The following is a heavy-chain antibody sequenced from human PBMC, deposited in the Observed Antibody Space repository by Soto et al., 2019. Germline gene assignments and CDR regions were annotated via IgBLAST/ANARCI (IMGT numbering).Heavy chain of an antibody. J-gene: IGHJ4*02. CDR3: AKTDTAMVTSFDC. CDR1: VYSFTSYW. D-gene: IGHD5-18*01. V-gene: IGHV5-51*01. CDR2: IYPGDSDT. Sequence: DVQLVQSGAEVKKPGVSLKISCKGSVYSFTSYWIGWVRQMPGKGLEWMGIIYPGDSDTRYSPSFQGQVTISADKSISTAYLQWSSLKASDTAMYYCAKTDTAMVTSFDCWGLGTLVTVSS.